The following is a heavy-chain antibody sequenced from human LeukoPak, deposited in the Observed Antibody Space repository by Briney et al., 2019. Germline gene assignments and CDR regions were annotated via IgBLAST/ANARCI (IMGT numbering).Heavy chain of an antibody. CDR3: ARFGYSSSSGEDYYYGMDV. J-gene: IGHJ6*02. V-gene: IGHV1-3*01. CDR1: GYTFTSYA. D-gene: IGHD6-6*01. Sequence: GASVKVSCKASGYTFTSYAMHWVRQAPGQRLEWMGWINAGNGNTKYSQKSQGRVTITRDTSASTAYMELSSLRSEDTAVYYCARFGYSSSSGEDYYYGMDVWGQGTTVTVSS. CDR2: INAGNGNT.